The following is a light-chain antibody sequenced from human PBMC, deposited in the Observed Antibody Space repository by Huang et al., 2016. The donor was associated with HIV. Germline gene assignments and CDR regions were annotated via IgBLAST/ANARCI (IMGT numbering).Light chain of an antibody. V-gene: IGKV3-20*01. CDR2: GAS. J-gene: IGKJ2*01. CDR3: QQYGSSPYT. CDR1: QSVSSNY. Sequence: EIVLTQSPGTLSLSPGERATLSCRASQSVSSNYLAWYQQQPGQTPRLLIYGASSRASGIPDRFSGSGSGTDFTRTINRLDPEDFAVYYCQQYGSSPYTFGQGTKVEIK.